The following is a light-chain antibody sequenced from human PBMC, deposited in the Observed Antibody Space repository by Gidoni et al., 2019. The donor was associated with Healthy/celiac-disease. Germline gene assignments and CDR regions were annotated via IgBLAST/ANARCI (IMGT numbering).Light chain of an antibody. CDR1: QSVSSSY. CDR3: QQYGSSRGT. V-gene: IGKV3-20*01. J-gene: IGKJ1*01. CDR2: GAS. Sequence: EIVLTQSPGTLSLSPGERATLSCRASQSVSSSYLAWYQQKPGQAPRLLIYGASSRATGIPDRFSGSGSGTDFTLTISRLEPEDCAVYYCQQYGSSRGTFXQXTKVEIK.